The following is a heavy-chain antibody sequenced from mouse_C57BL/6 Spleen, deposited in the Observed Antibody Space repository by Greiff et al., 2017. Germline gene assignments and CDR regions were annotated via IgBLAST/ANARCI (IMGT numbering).Heavy chain of an antibody. Sequence: QVHVKQPGTELVKPGASVKLSCKASGYTFTSYWMHWVKQRPGQGLEWIGNINPSNGGTNYNEKFKSKATLTVDKSSSTAYMQLSSLTSEDSAVYYCASYGKRYYFDYGGQGTTLTVSS. V-gene: IGHV1-53*01. CDR3: ASYGKRYYFDY. D-gene: IGHD2-1*01. J-gene: IGHJ2*01. CDR1: GYTFTSYW. CDR2: INPSNGGT.